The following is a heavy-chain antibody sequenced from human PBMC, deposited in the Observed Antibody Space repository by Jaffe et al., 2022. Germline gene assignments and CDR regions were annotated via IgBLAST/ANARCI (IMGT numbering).Heavy chain of an antibody. CDR3: VRLNTDRSNWFDP. V-gene: IGHV3-48*01. CDR2: ISTTSTTV. CDR1: GFTFSSYS. D-gene: IGHD2-2*02. J-gene: IGHJ5*02. Sequence: EVQLVESGGGLVQAGGSLRLSCAASGFTFSSYSMKWVRQAPGKGLEWVSYISTTSTTVYYADSVKGRFTISRDNAKKSLYLQMNSLRVEDTAVYYCVRLNTDRSNWFDPWGQGTLVTVSS.